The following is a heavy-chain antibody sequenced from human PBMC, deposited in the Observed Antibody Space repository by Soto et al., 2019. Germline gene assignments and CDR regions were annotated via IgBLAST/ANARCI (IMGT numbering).Heavy chain of an antibody. V-gene: IGHV5-51*01. CDR2: IYPGDSDT. Sequence: GESLRISCKGSGCSFTSCWIGWVRQMPGKGLEWMGIIYPGDSDTRYSPSFQGQVTISADKSISTAYLQWSSLKASDTAMYYCASAYDFWLFSLVSHYSPYSMDFRC. J-gene: IGHJ6*02. CDR1: GCSFTSCW. CDR3: ASAYDFWLFSLVSHYSPYSMDF. D-gene: IGHD3-3*01.